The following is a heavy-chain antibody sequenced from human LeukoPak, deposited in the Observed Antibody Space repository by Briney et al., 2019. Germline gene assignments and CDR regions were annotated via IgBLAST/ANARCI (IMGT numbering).Heavy chain of an antibody. V-gene: IGHV4-39*01. CDR1: GGSISSSSYY. D-gene: IGHD3-10*01. CDR2: IYYSGST. J-gene: IGHJ3*02. CDR3: ARHKALLWFGDPVDAFDI. Sequence: PSETLSLTCTVSGGSISSSSYYWGWIRQPPGKGLEWIGSIYYSGSTYYNPSLKSRVTISVDTSKNQFSLKLSSVTAADTAVYYCARHKALLWFGDPVDAFDIWGQGTMVTVSS.